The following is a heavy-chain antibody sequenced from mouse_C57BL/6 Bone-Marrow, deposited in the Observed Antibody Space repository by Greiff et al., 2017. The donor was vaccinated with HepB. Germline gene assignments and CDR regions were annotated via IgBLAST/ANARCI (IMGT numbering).Heavy chain of an antibody. D-gene: IGHD1-1*01. CDR1: GYTFTSYW. Sequence: QVQLQQPGAELVKPGASVKMSCKASGYTFTSYWITWVKQSPGQGLEWIGDIYPGSGSTNYNEKFKSKATLTVDTSSSTAYMQLSSLTSEDSAVYYCARYSLPITTVVLDYWGQGTTLTVSS. V-gene: IGHV1-55*01. J-gene: IGHJ2*01. CDR2: IYPGSGST. CDR3: ARYSLPITTVVLDY.